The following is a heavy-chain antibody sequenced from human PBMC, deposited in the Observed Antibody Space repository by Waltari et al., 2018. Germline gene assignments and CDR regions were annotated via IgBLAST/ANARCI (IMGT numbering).Heavy chain of an antibody. CDR1: GYTFTSYD. Sequence: QVQLVQSGAEVKKPGASVKVSCKASGYTFTSYDINWVRQATGQGLEWMGWMNPNIGNTNNAQKLLGRFTITTDTSTNTADMELRSLRSDDTAVYYGARDRPDSSGWYGDAFDIWGQGTMVTVAS. CDR2: MNPNIGNT. CDR3: ARDRPDSSGWYGDAFDI. J-gene: IGHJ3*02. V-gene: IGHV1-8*01. D-gene: IGHD6-19*01.